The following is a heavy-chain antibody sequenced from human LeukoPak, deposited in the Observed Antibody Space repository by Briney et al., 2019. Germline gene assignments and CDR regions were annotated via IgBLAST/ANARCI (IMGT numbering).Heavy chain of an antibody. Sequence: PGGSLRLSCAASGFIVSSNYMSWVRQAPGKGLEWVSVIYSGGSTYYADSVKGRFTISRDNSKNTLYLQMNSLRAEDTALYYCARHPRGYSYGYVDYWGQGTLVTVSS. CDR2: IYSGGST. J-gene: IGHJ4*02. CDR1: GFIVSSNY. D-gene: IGHD5-18*01. V-gene: IGHV3-53*01. CDR3: ARHPRGYSYGYVDY.